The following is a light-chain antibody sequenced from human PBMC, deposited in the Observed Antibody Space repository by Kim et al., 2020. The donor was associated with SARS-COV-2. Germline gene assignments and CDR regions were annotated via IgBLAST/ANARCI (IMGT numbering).Light chain of an antibody. V-gene: IGLV3-25*03. Sequence: YELTQPPSVSVSPGQTARITCSGDALPKQYAYWYQQKPGQAPVLVIYKDSERPSGIPERFSGSSSGTTVTLTISGVQAEDEADYYCQSADSSGTYEFGG. CDR3: QSADSSGTYE. CDR1: ALPKQY. CDR2: KDS. J-gene: IGLJ2*01.